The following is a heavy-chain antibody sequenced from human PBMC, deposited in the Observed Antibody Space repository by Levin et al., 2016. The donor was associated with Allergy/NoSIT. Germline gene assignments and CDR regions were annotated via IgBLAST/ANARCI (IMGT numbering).Heavy chain of an antibody. J-gene: IGHJ6*02. CDR1: GFTFSSYA. CDR3: ARDRGVPKTYGMDV. V-gene: IGHV3-30-3*01. Sequence: GESLKISCAASGFTFSSYAMHWVRQAPGKGLEWVAVISYDGSNKYYADSVKGRFTISRDNSKNTLYLQMNSLRAEDTAVYYCARDRGVPKTYGMDVWGQGTTVTVSS. CDR2: ISYDGSNK. D-gene: IGHD3-10*01.